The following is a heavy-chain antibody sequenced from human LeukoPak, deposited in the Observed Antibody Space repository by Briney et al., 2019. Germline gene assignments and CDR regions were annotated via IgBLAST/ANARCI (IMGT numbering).Heavy chain of an antibody. CDR3: ARGCGGYITMVRGVHNWFDP. D-gene: IGHD3-10*01. J-gene: IGHJ5*02. CDR1: GGSISSYY. Sequence: SETLSLTCTVSGGSISSYYWSWIRQPPGKGLEWIGEINHSGSTNYNPSLKSRVTISVDTSKNQFSLKLSSVTAADTAVYYCARGCGGYITMVRGVHNWFDPWGQGTLVTVSS. V-gene: IGHV4-34*01. CDR2: INHSGST.